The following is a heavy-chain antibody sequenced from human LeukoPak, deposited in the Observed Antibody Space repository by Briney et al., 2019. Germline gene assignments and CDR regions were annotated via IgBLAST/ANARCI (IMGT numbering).Heavy chain of an antibody. CDR2: IYYSGST. CDR1: GGSISSSSYY. V-gene: IGHV4-39*01. D-gene: IGHD6-13*01. Sequence: SETLSLTCTVSGGSISSSSYYWGWIRQPPGKGLEWIGSIYYSGSTYYNPSLKSRVTISVDTSKNQFSLKLRSVTAADTAVYYCARSADIAAAGTLGMDVWGQGTTVTVSS. CDR3: ARSADIAAAGTLGMDV. J-gene: IGHJ6*02.